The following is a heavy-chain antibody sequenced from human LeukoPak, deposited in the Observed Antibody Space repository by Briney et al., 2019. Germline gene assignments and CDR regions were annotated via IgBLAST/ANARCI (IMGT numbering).Heavy chain of an antibody. Sequence: GESLKISCKGSGYSFTSCWIGWVRQMPGKGLEWMGIIYPGDSDTRYSPSFQGQVTISADKSISTAYLQWSSLKASDTAMYYCARHRGRYCSSTSCLDAFDIWGRGTMVTVSS. J-gene: IGHJ3*02. D-gene: IGHD2-2*01. CDR3: ARHRGRYCSSTSCLDAFDI. V-gene: IGHV5-51*01. CDR1: GYSFTSCW. CDR2: IYPGDSDT.